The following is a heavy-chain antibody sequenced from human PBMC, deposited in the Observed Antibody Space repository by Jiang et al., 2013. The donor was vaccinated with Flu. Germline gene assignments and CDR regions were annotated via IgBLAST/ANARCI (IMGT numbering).Heavy chain of an antibody. CDR2: ISHRGSA. J-gene: IGHJ4*02. CDR1: ADSINANS. Sequence: PGLVKPSETLSLTCSVSADSINANSWSWIRQPPGKGLEWIGFISHRGSADYNPSLQSRITISMDTSKNQFSLQLNSVTAADTAVYYCARIPYGGFDYWGQGILVTVSS. D-gene: IGHD2-2*02. V-gene: IGHV4-59*08. CDR3: ARIPYGGFDY.